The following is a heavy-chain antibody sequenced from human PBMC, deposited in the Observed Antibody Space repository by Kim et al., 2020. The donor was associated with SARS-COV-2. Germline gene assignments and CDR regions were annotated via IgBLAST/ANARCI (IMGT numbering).Heavy chain of an antibody. J-gene: IGHJ4*02. CDR2: IDCGNGNT. CDR1: GHFFTRDS. D-gene: IGHD3-16*01. CDR3: LGGFYFDY. Sequence: ASVKVSCKTSGHFFTRDSIHWVRQAPGKGLEWMGGIDCGNGNTIYSQKFQGRVTFTTDTSASTAYMELSFLRSEDSAVYYCLGGFYFDYWGQGTLVTVSS. V-gene: IGHV1-3*01.